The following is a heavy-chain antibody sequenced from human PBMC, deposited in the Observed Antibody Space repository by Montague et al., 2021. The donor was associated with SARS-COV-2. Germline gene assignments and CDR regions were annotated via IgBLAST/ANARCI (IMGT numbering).Heavy chain of an antibody. J-gene: IGHJ4*02. Sequence: SETLSLTCTVSGSSISSSSYFWGWIRQPPGKGLEWIGSIYYSGSTYYXPSLKSRVTISVDTSKNRFSLKLSSVTAADTAVFYCARKTSRGLTIFGVVTASYCFDYWGQGTLVTVSS. CDR1: GSSISSSSYF. V-gene: IGHV4-39*01. D-gene: IGHD3-3*01. CDR3: ARKTSRGLTIFGVVTASYCFDY. CDR2: IYYSGST.